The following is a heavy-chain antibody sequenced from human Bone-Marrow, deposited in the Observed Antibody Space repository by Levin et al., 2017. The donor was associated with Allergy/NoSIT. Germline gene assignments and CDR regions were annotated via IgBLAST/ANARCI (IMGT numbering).Heavy chain of an antibody. CDR1: GVSINSADYY. J-gene: IGHJ4*02. Sequence: SETLSLTCTVSGVSINSADYYWSWLRQPPGTGLEWIGYIYYRGNTYFNASLRSRLTISMDTSKNQFSLNLTSVTAADTAVYYCASADYGDRLFNYWGQGTLVSVSS. CDR2: IYYRGNT. D-gene: IGHD4-17*01. V-gene: IGHV4-30-4*01. CDR3: ASADYGDRLFNY.